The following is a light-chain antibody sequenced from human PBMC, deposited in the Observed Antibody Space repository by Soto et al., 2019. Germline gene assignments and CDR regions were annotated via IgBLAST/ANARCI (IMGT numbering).Light chain of an antibody. V-gene: IGLV2-8*01. CDR1: KNDIGVYDF. J-gene: IGLJ1*01. CDR3: KSYAGSNTYV. CDR2: EVV. Sequence: LTQPPSASGSPGQSVTISCTGTKNDIGVYDFVSWYQHHPGKAPRLIIYEVVQRPSGVPDRFSGSKSGNTASLTVSGLQAADEADYFCKSYAGSNTYVFGSGTKV.